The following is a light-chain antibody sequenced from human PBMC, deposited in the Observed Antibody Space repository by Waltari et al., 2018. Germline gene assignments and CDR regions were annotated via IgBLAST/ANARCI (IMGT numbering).Light chain of an antibody. CDR2: DVT. V-gene: IGLV2-11*01. Sequence: QSALTQPRSVSGSPGPSVTIPCTGTSTDVGGYHSVSWYQHHPGEVPKLMIYDVTQRPSGVPDRFSGSKSGNTASLTISGLQADDEADYYCSSYGGTYFVFGGGTRLTVL. J-gene: IGLJ2*01. CDR3: SSYGGTYFV. CDR1: STDVGGYHS.